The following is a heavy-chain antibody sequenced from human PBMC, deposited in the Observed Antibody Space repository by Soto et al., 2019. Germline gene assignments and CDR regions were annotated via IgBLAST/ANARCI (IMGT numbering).Heavy chain of an antibody. J-gene: IGHJ4*02. CDR2: INHSGST. V-gene: IGHV4-34*01. Sequence: SETLSLTCAVYGGSFSGYYWSWIRQPPGKGLEWIGEINHSGSTNYNPSLKSRVTISVDTSKNQFSLKLSSVTAADTAVYYCARDRSNWNDVSGPTDYWGQGTLVTVSS. CDR1: GGSFSGYY. D-gene: IGHD1-1*01. CDR3: ARDRSNWNDVSGPTDY.